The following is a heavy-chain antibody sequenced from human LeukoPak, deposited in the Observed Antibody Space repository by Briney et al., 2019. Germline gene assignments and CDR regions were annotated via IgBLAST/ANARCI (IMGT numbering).Heavy chain of an antibody. CDR1: GFSFSSYA. D-gene: IGHD3-22*01. Sequence: GGSLRLSCAASGFSFSSYAIHWVRQAPGKGLEWVAVISYDGSDKYYADSVKGRFAISRDNAKNSLYLQMNSLRDEDTAVYYCARGGSGYGDYYYFYGMDVWGQGTTVTVSS. V-gene: IGHV3-30*09. J-gene: IGHJ6*02. CDR2: ISYDGSDK. CDR3: ARGGSGYGDYYYFYGMDV.